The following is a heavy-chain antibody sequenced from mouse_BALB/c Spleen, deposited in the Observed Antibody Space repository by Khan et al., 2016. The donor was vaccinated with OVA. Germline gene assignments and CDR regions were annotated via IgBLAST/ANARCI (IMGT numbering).Heavy chain of an antibody. CDR3: ARNDEYDEGLAY. D-gene: IGHD2-4*01. J-gene: IGHJ3*01. CDR2: LWSGGST. V-gene: IGHV2-2*02. Sequence: QVQLKESGPGLVQPSQSLSITCPVSGFSLTSYGVHWVRQSPGKGLEWLGVLWSGGSTDYNAAFISRLSISKDNSKSQVFFKMNSLQANDSAIYYCARNDEYDEGLAYWGQGTLVTVSA. CDR1: GFSLTSYG.